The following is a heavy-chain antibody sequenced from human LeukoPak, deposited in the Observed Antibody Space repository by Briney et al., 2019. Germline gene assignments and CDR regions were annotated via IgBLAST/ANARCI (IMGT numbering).Heavy chain of an antibody. J-gene: IGHJ4*02. Sequence: KPGGSLRLSCAASGFTFSDYYMSWIRQAPGKGLEWISYISTTSGYTYYADSVKGRFTISRDNAESSLYLQMNSLRAEDTAVYYCARGNGRHGSGNYYADCWGQGTLVTVSS. D-gene: IGHD3-10*01. CDR2: ISTTSGYT. V-gene: IGHV3-11*05. CDR3: ARGNGRHGSGNYYADC. CDR1: GFTFSDYY.